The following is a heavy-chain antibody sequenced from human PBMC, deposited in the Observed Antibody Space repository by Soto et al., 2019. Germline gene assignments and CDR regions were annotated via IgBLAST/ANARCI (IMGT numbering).Heavy chain of an antibody. CDR1: GGSISSGGYS. J-gene: IGHJ3*02. Sequence: PSETLSLTCAVSGGSISSGGYSWSWIRQPPGKGLEWIGYIYHSGSTNYNPSLKSRVTISLDRSKNQFTLNLSSMTAADAAVYYCANDYGDYRNDAFDIWSPGTRVTVSS. V-gene: IGHV4-30-2*01. CDR3: ANDYGDYRNDAFDI. CDR2: IYHSGST. D-gene: IGHD4-17*01.